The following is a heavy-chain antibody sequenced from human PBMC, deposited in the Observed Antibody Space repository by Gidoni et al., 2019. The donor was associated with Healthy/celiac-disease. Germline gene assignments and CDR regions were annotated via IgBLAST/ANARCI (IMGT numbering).Heavy chain of an antibody. CDR3: AKVGWVTTFY. Sequence: EVQWLDSGGRLVQPGGSLRPSCATSGFTFSSYAMSWVRKAPGKGLVWISAISGSGGSTYYADSVKGRFTISRDNSKNTLYLQMNSLRAEDTAVYYCAKVGWVTTFYWGQGTLVTVSS. D-gene: IGHD4-17*01. J-gene: IGHJ4*02. CDR1: GFTFSSYA. CDR2: ISGSGGST. V-gene: IGHV3-23*01.